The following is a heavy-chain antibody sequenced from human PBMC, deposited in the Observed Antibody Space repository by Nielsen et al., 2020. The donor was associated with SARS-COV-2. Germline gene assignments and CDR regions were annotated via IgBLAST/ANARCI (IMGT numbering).Heavy chain of an antibody. CDR1: GGTFSSHA. V-gene: IGHV1-69*06. CDR2: IIPIFGTA. Sequence: SVKVSCKASGGTFSSHAISWVRQAPGQGLEWMGGIIPIFGTANYAQKFQGRVTITADKSTSTAYMELSSLRSEDTAVYYCAREPPTKYSSGWYDYYYGMDVWGQGTTVTVSS. D-gene: IGHD6-19*01. J-gene: IGHJ6*02. CDR3: AREPPTKYSSGWYDYYYGMDV.